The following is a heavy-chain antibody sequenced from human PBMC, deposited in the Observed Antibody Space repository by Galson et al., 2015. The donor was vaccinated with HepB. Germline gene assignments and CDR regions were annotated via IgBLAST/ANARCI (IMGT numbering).Heavy chain of an antibody. CDR1: GFTFSSYG. Sequence: SLRLSCAASGFTFSSYGMHWVRQAPGKGLEWVAVISYDGSNKYYADSVKGRFTISRDNSKNTLYLQMNSLRAEDTAVYYCASNRAAAAYFDYWGQGTLVTVSS. V-gene: IGHV3-30*03. CDR3: ASNRAAAAYFDY. D-gene: IGHD2-2*01. CDR2: ISYDGSNK. J-gene: IGHJ4*02.